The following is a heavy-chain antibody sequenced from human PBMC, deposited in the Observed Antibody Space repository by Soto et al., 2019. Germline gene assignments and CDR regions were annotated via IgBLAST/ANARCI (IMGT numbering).Heavy chain of an antibody. CDR3: AKDRSPAGTQKNWFDP. CDR2: ISWNGRSR. J-gene: IGHJ5*02. D-gene: IGHD2-2*01. Sequence: EVLLVESGRGFTQPGRALRLSCVASGFIFDDYAMHWFRQGPGKGLEWVSGISWNGRSRDYADSVKGRFTISRDNAKNSLYLQMNSLRPEDTALYYCAKDRSPAGTQKNWFDPWGQGTLVTVSS. CDR1: GFIFDDYA. V-gene: IGHV3-9*01.